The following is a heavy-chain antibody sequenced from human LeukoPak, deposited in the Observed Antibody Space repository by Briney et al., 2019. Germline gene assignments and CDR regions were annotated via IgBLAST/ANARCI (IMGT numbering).Heavy chain of an antibody. J-gene: IGHJ6*02. Sequence: SETLSLTCTVSGGSISSSSYYWGWIRQPLGKGLEWIGSIYYSGSTYYNPSLKSRVTISVDTSKNQFSLKLSSVTAADTAVYYCARRGTYGMDVWGQGTTVTVSS. CDR2: IYYSGST. V-gene: IGHV4-39*01. CDR1: GGSISSSSYY. CDR3: ARRGTYGMDV.